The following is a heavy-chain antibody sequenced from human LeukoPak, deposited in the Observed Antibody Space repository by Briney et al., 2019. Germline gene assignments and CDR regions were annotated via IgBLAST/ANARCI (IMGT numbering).Heavy chain of an antibody. CDR1: GDSVSSGGYY. CDR3: ARSGPHGGWYYFDY. CDR2: TYYGGST. Sequence: SETLSLTCTVSGDSVSSGGYYWSWIRHHPGKGLEWIGYTYYGGSTYYTPTLESRVSISIDTSAYQFSLKLSSVTAADTAVYYCARSGPHGGWYYFDYWGQGTLVTVSS. D-gene: IGHD6-19*01. J-gene: IGHJ4*02. V-gene: IGHV4-31*03.